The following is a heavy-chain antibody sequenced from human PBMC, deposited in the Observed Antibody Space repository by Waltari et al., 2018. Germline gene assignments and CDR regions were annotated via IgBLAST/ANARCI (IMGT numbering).Heavy chain of an antibody. D-gene: IGHD3-3*01. CDR1: GFTFSSYS. CDR2: ISSSSSYI. CDR3: ARAGYDFWSGYPSNWFDP. V-gene: IGHV3-21*02. J-gene: IGHJ5*02. Sequence: EVQLVESGGGLVQPGRSLRLSCAASGFTFSSYSMNWVRQAPGKGLEWVSSISSSSSYIYYADSVKGRFTISRDNAKNSLYLQMNSLRAEDTAVYYCARAGYDFWSGYPSNWFDPWGQGTLVTVSS.